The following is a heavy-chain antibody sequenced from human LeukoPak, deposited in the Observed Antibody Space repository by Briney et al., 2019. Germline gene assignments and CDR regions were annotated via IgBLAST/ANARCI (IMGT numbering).Heavy chain of an antibody. J-gene: IGHJ4*02. Sequence: SETLSLTCTVSGGSISSGGYYWSWLRRPPGEGLEWIGYIYYSGSTYYHPSLKRRVTISLNTSKNQFFLKLSSVTAADAAVYYCARVTTVTTSFHFDYWGQGALVTVSS. CDR3: ARVTTVTTSFHFDY. CDR2: IYYSGST. CDR1: GGSISSGGYY. D-gene: IGHD4-17*01. V-gene: IGHV4-30-4*01.